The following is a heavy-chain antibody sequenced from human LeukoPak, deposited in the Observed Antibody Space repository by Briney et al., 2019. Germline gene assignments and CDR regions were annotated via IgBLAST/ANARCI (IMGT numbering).Heavy chain of an antibody. Sequence: GESLKISCQGSGFRFTSYWIAWVRQTPEKGLEWMGIIYPGDSDTNYSPSFRDQVTISADKSISTAYLQWSSLKASDTAMYYCARRRSSSSFDNWFDPWGQGTLVTVSS. D-gene: IGHD6-6*01. CDR1: GFRFTSYW. V-gene: IGHV5-51*01. CDR3: ARRRSSSSFDNWFDP. CDR2: IYPGDSDT. J-gene: IGHJ5*02.